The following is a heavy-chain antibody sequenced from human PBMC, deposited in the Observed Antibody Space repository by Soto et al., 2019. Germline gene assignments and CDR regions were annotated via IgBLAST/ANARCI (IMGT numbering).Heavy chain of an antibody. D-gene: IGHD2-2*01. CDR2: ISMTTSYV. V-gene: IGHV3-21*01. J-gene: IGHJ5*01. CDR1: GFTFSRYG. Sequence: EVQLVESGGGLVKPGGSLRLSCAASGFTFSRYGMSWVRQAPGKGLEWVASISMTTSYVYYADSVKGRFSISRDNAKKIMNLEMYALRTENPAFYYCARDPSEGRVGNWFESWGQGTLVTVSS. CDR3: ARDPSEGRVGNWFES.